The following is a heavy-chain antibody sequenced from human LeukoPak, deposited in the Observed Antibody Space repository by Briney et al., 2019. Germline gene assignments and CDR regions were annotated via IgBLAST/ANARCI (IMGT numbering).Heavy chain of an antibody. CDR1: GYTFTSYD. D-gene: IGHD2-2*01. CDR2: MNPNSGNT. CDR3: ARAYCSSTSCPPSG. V-gene: IGHV1-8*01. Sequence: ASVKVSCKASGYTFTSYDINWVRQATGQGLEWMGWMNPNSGNTGYAQKFQGRVTMTRNTSISTAYMELSSLRSEDTAVYYCARAYCSSTSCPPSGWGQGTLVTVSS. J-gene: IGHJ4*02.